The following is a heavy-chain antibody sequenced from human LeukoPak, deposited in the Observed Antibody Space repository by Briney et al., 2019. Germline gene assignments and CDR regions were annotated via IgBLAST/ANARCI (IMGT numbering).Heavy chain of an antibody. CDR1: GFTFSGYW. CDR3: ARATTTVTVNNWFDP. CDR2: IKQDGSEK. J-gene: IGHJ5*02. V-gene: IGHV3-7*04. Sequence: GGSLLLSCAASGFTFSGYWMTWVRPGPGKGLEGVANIKQDGSEKYYVDSVKGRFTISRDNAKNSMYLQMNSLRAEDTAVYYCARATTTVTVNNWFDPWGQGTLVTVSS. D-gene: IGHD4-17*01.